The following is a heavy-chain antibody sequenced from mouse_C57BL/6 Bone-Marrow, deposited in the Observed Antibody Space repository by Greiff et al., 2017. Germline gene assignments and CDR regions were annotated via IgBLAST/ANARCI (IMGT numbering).Heavy chain of an antibody. CDR3: ARKYYGPWYFYV. J-gene: IGHJ1*03. CDR2: IYPGDGDT. CDR1: GYAFSSSW. V-gene: IGHV1-82*01. Sequence: VQGVESGPELVKPGASVKISCKASGYAFSSSWMNWVKQRPGKGLEWIGRIYPGDGDTNYNGKFNGKATLTADKYSSTAYMQLSSLTSEDSAVYFCARKYYGPWYFYVWGTGTTVTVSS. D-gene: IGHD1-1*01.